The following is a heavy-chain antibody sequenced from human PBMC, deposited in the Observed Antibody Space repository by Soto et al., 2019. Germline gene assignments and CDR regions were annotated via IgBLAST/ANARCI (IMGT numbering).Heavy chain of an antibody. Sequence: EVQLVESGGGLVQPGGSLRLSCAGSGFTFSSYWMHWVRQVPGKGLVWVSRIKGAGSNTGYADSVKGRFTISRDNAENTVYLQMTSLRAEDTDVYYCARGITHVYGPDVWGQGTSVTVSS. V-gene: IGHV3-74*01. J-gene: IGHJ6*02. CDR1: GFTFSSYW. D-gene: IGHD1-20*01. CDR2: IKGAGSNT. CDR3: ARGITHVYGPDV.